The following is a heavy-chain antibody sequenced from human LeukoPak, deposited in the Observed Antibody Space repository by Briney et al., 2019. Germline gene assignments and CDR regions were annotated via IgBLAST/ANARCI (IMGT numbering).Heavy chain of an antibody. CDR3: AKELRNPRYGSPFDY. V-gene: IGHV3-21*04. CDR2: ISSSSSYI. J-gene: IGHJ4*02. Sequence: PGGSLRLSCAASGFTFSSYSMNWVRQAPGKGLEWVSSISSSSSYIYYADSVKGRFTISRDNAKNFLYLQMNSLRAEDTALYYCAKELRNPRYGSPFDYWGQGTLVTVSS. CDR1: GFTFSSYS. D-gene: IGHD3-10*01.